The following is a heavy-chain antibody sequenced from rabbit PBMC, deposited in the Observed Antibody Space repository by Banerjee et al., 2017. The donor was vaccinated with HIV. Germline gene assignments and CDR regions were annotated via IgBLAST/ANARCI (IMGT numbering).Heavy chain of an antibody. D-gene: IGHD1-1*01. J-gene: IGHJ4*01. Sequence: QSLEESGGGLVQPEGSLTLTCTASGFSFSSGDDMCWVRQAPGKGLEWIACIYSSSGNTYYANWAKGRFTISKTSSTTVTLQMTSLTAADTATYFCARLDDGSSAYYAFNLWGPGTLVTVS. V-gene: IGHV1S40*01. CDR1: GFSFSSGDD. CDR3: ARLDDGSSAYYAFNL. CDR2: IYSSSGNT.